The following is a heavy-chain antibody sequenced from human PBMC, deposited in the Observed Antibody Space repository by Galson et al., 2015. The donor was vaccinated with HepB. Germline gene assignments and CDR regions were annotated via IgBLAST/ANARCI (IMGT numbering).Heavy chain of an antibody. CDR2: INTGNGNT. V-gene: IGHV1-3*04. CDR3: ATGKYSSSSEFDP. J-gene: IGHJ5*02. Sequence: SVKVSCKASGYTFTTYAIHWVRQAPGQRLEWMGWINTGNGNTKYSQKFQGRVTITRDTFANTAYMELSSLRSEDTALYYCATGKYSSSSEFDPWGQGTLVTVSS. CDR1: GYTFTTYA. D-gene: IGHD6-6*01.